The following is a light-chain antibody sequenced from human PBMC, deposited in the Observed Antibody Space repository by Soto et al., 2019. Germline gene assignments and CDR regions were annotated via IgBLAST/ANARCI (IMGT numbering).Light chain of an antibody. V-gene: IGLV7-43*01. CDR2: RSS. CDR3: LLLYGGAWV. CDR1: TGAVTSGYY. Sequence: QTVVTQEPSLTVSPGGTVTLTCALTTGAVTSGYYPNWFQRKPGQALRTLIYRSSNKHSWTPARFSGSLLGGKAALTLSGVEHEDEADYYCLLLYGGAWVFGGGTKVTVL. J-gene: IGLJ3*02.